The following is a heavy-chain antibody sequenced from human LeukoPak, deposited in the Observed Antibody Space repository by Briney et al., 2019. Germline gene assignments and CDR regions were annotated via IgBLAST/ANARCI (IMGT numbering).Heavy chain of an antibody. V-gene: IGHV4-39*01. D-gene: IGHD1-26*01. Sequence: SETLSLTCTVSGGSISSSGYCWGWIRQPPGKGLEWIANIYYTGSTYYNPSLNSQVTISVDTSKNQFSLKLSSVTAADTAVYYCARSYRGARELRNFDYWGQGTLVTVSS. CDR3: ARSYRGARELRNFDY. CDR1: GGSISSSGYC. J-gene: IGHJ4*02. CDR2: IYYTGST.